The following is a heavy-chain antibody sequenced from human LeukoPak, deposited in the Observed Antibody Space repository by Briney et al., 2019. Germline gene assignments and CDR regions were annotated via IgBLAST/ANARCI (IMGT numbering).Heavy chain of an antibody. J-gene: IGHJ4*02. V-gene: IGHV3-15*01. CDR1: GFTFSNAW. D-gene: IGHD3-9*01. CDR2: IKSKTDGGTT. Sequence: GGSLRLSCAASGFTFSNAWMSWVRQAPGKGLDWVGRIKSKTDGGTTDYAAPVKGIFTISRDDSKNTLSLKMNSLKTEDTAVSYCTTDRYYDILTGLLLNYWGQGTLVTVSS. CDR3: TTDRYYDILTGLLLNY.